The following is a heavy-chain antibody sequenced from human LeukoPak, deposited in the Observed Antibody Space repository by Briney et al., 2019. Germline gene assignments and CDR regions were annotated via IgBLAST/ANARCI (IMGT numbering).Heavy chain of an antibody. CDR1: GGSISSYY. D-gene: IGHD3-10*01. CDR2: LYYGGST. Sequence: SETLSLTCTVSGGSISSYYWSWIRQPPGKGLEWIGSLYYGGSTYHNPSLKSRVTLSLDTSKNQFSLKLSSVTAADTALYYCAKIRGGAYNWVDPWGQGTLVTVSS. V-gene: IGHV4-59*04. J-gene: IGHJ5*02. CDR3: AKIRGGAYNWVDP.